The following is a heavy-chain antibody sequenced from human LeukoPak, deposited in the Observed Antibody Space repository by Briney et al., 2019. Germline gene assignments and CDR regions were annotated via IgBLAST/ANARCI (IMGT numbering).Heavy chain of an antibody. CDR3: ATTRRDGYNYKPGSMDV. Sequence: NPSETLSLTCTVSGGSISSYYWGWIRQPPGKGLEWIGYIYTSGSTNYNPSLKSRVTISVDTSKNQFSLKLSSVTAADTAVYYCATTRRDGYNYKPGSMDVWGKGTTVTVSS. CDR2: IYTSGST. J-gene: IGHJ6*04. CDR1: GGSISSYY. V-gene: IGHV4-4*09. D-gene: IGHD5-24*01.